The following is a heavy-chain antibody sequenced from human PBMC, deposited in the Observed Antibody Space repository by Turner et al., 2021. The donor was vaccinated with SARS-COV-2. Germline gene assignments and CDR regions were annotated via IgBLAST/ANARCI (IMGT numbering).Heavy chain of an antibody. Sequence: EVQLLESGGGLVQPGGSRKLSCAASGFTFSSYAMSCVRQPPGKGLEWVSGIHVSGDTSYYADSVRGRFTISKDNSKNTLFLQLNSLRAEDTAVYYCAKDHEATRGHFDYWGQGTLITVSS. CDR1: GFTFSSYA. D-gene: IGHD5-12*01. J-gene: IGHJ4*02. CDR3: AKDHEATRGHFDY. V-gene: IGHV3-23*01. CDR2: IHVSGDTS.